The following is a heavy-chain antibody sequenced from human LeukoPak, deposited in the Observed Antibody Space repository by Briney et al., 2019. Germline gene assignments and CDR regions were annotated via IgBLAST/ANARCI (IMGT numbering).Heavy chain of an antibody. CDR2: IYYSGST. Sequence: SETLSLTCTVSGGSISSYYWSWIRQPPGKGLEWIGYIYYSGSTNYNPSLESRVTISVDTSKNQFSLKLSSVTAADTAVYYCARGRYFDWLWDFDYWGQGTLVTVSS. J-gene: IGHJ4*02. CDR3: ARGRYFDWLWDFDY. D-gene: IGHD3-9*01. CDR1: GGSISSYY. V-gene: IGHV4-59*01.